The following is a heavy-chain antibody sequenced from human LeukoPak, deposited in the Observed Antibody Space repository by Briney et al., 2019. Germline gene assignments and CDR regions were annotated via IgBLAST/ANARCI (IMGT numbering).Heavy chain of an antibody. CDR3: ARRDKYNAFDI. J-gene: IGHJ3*02. CDR2: INHSGST. V-gene: IGHV4-34*01. CDR1: GGSISSYY. D-gene: IGHD2/OR15-2a*01. Sequence: SETLSLTCTVSGGSISSYYWSWIRQPPGKGLEWIGEINHSGSTNYNPSLKSRVTISVDTSKNQFSLKLSSVTAADTAVYYCARRDKYNAFDIWGQGTMVTVSS.